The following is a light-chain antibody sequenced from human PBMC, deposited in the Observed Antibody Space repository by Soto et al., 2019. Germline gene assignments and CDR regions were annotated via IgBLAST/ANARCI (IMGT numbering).Light chain of an antibody. Sequence: DIVMTQSPDSLAVSLGERATINCKSSQSVIHTSNNKSYLAWYQQKAGQPPELLLYWASARDSGVPDRFSGSGSGTDFTLTISSLQAEDVPVYYCQQYYSTPRTFGQGTKVEIK. J-gene: IGKJ2*01. CDR1: QSVIHTSNNKSY. CDR3: QQYYSTPRT. CDR2: WAS. V-gene: IGKV4-1*01.